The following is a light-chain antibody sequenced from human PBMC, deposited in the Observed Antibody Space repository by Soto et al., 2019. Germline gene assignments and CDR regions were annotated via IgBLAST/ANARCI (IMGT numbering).Light chain of an antibody. Sequence: EIVLTQSPATLSLSPGERASLSCRASQSVDRYLAWYQQKPGQAPRLLVYDASNRATGIPARFSGSGSGTDFTLTISSLEPEDFAVYFCQQRSISLTFGGGTKVEIK. CDR1: QSVDRY. J-gene: IGKJ4*01. CDR2: DAS. CDR3: QQRSISLT. V-gene: IGKV3-11*01.